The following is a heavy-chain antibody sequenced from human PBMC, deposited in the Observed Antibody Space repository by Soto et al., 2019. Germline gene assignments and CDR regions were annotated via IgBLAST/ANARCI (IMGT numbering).Heavy chain of an antibody. D-gene: IGHD6-13*01. J-gene: IGHJ4*02. CDR1: GFTFSTYS. CDR2: ISSTSTYI. CDR3: ARETAGYTSTSAFDY. V-gene: IGHV3-21*01. Sequence: GGSLRLSCAASGFTFSTYSMNWVRQAPRKGLEWISSISSTSTYIYYADSLKGRFTISRDNTKNSLYLQINSLRDDDTAVYYCARETAGYTSTSAFDYWGQGALVTVSS.